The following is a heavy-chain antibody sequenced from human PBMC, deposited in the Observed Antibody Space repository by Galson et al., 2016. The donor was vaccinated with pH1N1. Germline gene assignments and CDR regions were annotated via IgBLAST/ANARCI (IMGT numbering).Heavy chain of an antibody. V-gene: IGHV1-46*01. Sequence: SVKVSCKAPKSTFTKYYIHWVRQAPGQGLEWMGIIDPRYDTTTYSQRFQGRVVLTRDTSTSTVYMEVSSLTSEDTAIYYCAQYSSSSEDRDYWFDPWGQGTLVTVSS. CDR2: IDPRYDTT. J-gene: IGHJ5*02. CDR1: KSTFTKYY. CDR3: AQYSSSSEDRDYWFDP. D-gene: IGHD4-11*01.